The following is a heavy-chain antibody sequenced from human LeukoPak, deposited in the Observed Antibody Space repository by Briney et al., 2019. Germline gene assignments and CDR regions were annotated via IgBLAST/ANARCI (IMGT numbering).Heavy chain of an antibody. J-gene: IGHJ1*01. V-gene: IGHV1-2*02. CDR1: GYTLTGYY. Sequence: ASVKVSCKASGYTLTGYYMHWVRQAPGQGLEWMGWINPNSGGTNYAQKFQGRVTMTRDTSISTAYMELSRLRSDDTALYYCARGVNGDGHPSGYLGQGTLFTVSS. D-gene: IGHD6-25*01. CDR3: ARGVNGDGHPSGY. CDR2: INPNSGGT.